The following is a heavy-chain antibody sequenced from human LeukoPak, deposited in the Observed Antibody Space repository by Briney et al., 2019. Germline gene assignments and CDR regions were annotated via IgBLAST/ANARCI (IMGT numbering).Heavy chain of an antibody. CDR3: AREGSGSPYYYYYYMDV. J-gene: IGHJ6*03. CDR2: INWNGGST. V-gene: IGHV3-20*01. D-gene: IGHD3-10*01. CDR1: GFTFDDYG. Sequence: SGGSLRLSCAASGFTFDDYGMSWVRQAPGKGLEWVSGINWNGGSTGYADSVKGRFTISRDNAKNSLYLQMNSLRAEDTALYHCAREGSGSPYYYYYYMDVWGKGTTVTISS.